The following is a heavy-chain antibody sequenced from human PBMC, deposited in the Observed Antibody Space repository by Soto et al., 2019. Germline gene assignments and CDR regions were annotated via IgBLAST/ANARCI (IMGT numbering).Heavy chain of an antibody. CDR3: ARDPGSRSYYGWFDP. CDR2: IYYSGST. CDR1: GGSVSSGSYY. J-gene: IGHJ5*02. Sequence: SETLSLTCTVSGGSVSSGSYYWSWIRQPPGKGLEWIGYIYYSGSTNYNPSLKSRVTISVDTSKNQFSLKLSSVTAADTAVYYCARDPGSRSYYGWFDPWGQGTLVTVSS. D-gene: IGHD3-10*01. V-gene: IGHV4-61*01.